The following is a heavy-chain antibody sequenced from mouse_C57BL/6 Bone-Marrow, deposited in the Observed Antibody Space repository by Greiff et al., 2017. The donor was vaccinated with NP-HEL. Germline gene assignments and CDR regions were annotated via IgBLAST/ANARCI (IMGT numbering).Heavy chain of an antibody. V-gene: IGHV1-80*01. J-gene: IGHJ4*01. CDR2: IYPGDGDT. CDR3: ARPHDYDAMDY. Sequence: QVQLQQSGAELVKPGASVKISCKASGYAFSSYWMNWVKQRPGKGLEWIGQIYPGDGDTNYNGKVKGKATLTADKSSSTAYMQISSLTSEDSAVYFCARPHDYDAMDYWGQGTSVTVSS. CDR1: GYAFSSYW.